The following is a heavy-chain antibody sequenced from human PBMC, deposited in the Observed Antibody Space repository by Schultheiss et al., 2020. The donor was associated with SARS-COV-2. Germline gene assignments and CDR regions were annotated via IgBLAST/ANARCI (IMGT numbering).Heavy chain of an antibody. V-gene: IGHV4-34*01. CDR2: IYHSGST. J-gene: IGHJ4*02. D-gene: IGHD3-16*01. Sequence: GSLRLSCAASGFTFSSYSMNWVRQPPGKGLEWIGEIYHSGSTNYNPSLKSRVTISVDTSKNQFSLKLSSVTAADTAVYYCARPSGGEWYLFDYWGQGTLVTVSS. CDR1: GFTFSSYS. CDR3: ARPSGGEWYLFDY.